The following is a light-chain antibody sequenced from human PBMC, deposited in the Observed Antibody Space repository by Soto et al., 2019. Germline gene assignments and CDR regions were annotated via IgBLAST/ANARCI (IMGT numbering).Light chain of an antibody. Sequence: EIVLTQSPGTLSLSPGERATLSCRASQSVSSSYLAWYQQKPGQAPRLLIYGASSRATGIPDRFSGSGSGTDFTLTISRREPEDVAVYYCQQDGSSPLYTFGQGTKLEIK. CDR2: GAS. V-gene: IGKV3-20*01. CDR3: QQDGSSPLYT. CDR1: QSVSSSY. J-gene: IGKJ2*01.